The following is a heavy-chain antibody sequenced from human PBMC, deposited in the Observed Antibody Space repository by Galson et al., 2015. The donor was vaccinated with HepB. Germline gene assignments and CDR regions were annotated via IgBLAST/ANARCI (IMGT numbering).Heavy chain of an antibody. V-gene: IGHV7-4-1*02. Sequence: QSGAEVTKPGESLRISCKASGYTFTSYAMNWVRQAPGQGLEWMGWINTNTGNPTYAQGFTGRFVFSLDTSVSTAYLQISSLKAEDTAVYYCARLVVPAAMGVRYYYYGMDVWGQGTTVTVSS. CDR3: ARLVVPAAMGVRYYYYGMDV. CDR2: INTNTGNP. D-gene: IGHD2-2*01. CDR1: GYTFTSYA. J-gene: IGHJ6*02.